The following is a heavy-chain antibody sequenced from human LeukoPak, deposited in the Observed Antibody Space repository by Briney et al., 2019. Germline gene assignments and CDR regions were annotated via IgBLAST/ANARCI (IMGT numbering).Heavy chain of an antibody. CDR1: GGSISSGSYY. Sequence: SETLSLTCTVSGGSISSGSYYWSWIRQPAGKGLEWIGRIYTSGSTNYNPSLKSRVTISVDTSKNQFSLKLSSVTAADTAVYYCARGTMTDAFDIRGQGTMVTVSS. V-gene: IGHV4-61*02. CDR2: IYTSGST. D-gene: IGHD3-22*01. J-gene: IGHJ3*02. CDR3: ARGTMTDAFDI.